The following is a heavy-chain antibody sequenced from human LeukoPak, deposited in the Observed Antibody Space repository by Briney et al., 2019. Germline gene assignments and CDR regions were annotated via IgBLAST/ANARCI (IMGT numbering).Heavy chain of an antibody. J-gene: IGHJ4*02. CDR2: ISGSGGST. CDR1: GFTVSSSYA. V-gene: IGHV3-23*01. Sequence: SGGSLRLSCAASGFTVSSSYAMSWVRQAPGKGLEWVSAISGSGGSTYYADSVKGRFTISRDNSKNTLYLQMNSLRAEDTAVYYCARKAGVDYWGQGTLVTVSS. CDR3: ARKAGVDY. D-gene: IGHD6-13*01.